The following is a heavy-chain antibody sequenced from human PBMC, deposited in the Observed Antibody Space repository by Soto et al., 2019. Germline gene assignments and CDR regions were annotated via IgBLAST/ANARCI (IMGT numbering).Heavy chain of an antibody. Sequence: EVQLVESGGGLVKPGGSLRLSCAASGFTFSNAWMSWVRQAPGKGLEWVGRIKSKTDGGTTDYAAPVKGRFTISRDDLKNTLYLQMNSLKTEDTAVYYCTTEGGTVTSTGGYYYGMDVWGQGTTVTVSS. V-gene: IGHV3-15*01. J-gene: IGHJ6*02. D-gene: IGHD4-17*01. CDR2: IKSKTDGGTT. CDR1: GFTFSNAW. CDR3: TTEGGTVTSTGGYYYGMDV.